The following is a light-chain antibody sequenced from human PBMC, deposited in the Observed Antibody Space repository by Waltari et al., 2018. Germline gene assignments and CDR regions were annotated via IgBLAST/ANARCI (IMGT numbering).Light chain of an antibody. V-gene: IGLV3-19*01. Sequence: SSELTQDPAVSVALGQTVTITCQGDSLRTYSVSWYQQKPGQAPLLVLYGENNRPSGIPDRFSGSSSGNTASLTITEAQAEDEADYYCDSRDSSGNLWAFGGGTKLTVV. CDR3: DSRDSSGNLWA. CDR2: GEN. CDR1: SLRTYS. J-gene: IGLJ3*02.